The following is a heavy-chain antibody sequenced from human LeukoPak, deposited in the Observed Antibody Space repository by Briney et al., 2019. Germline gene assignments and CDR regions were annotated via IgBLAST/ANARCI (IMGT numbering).Heavy chain of an antibody. CDR1: GYTFTSYG. V-gene: IGHV1-69*13. CDR2: IIPIFGTA. D-gene: IGHD3-22*01. Sequence: GASVKVSCKASGYTFTSYGISWVRQAPGQGLEWMGGIIPIFGTANYAQKFQGRVTITADESTSTAYMELSSLRSEDTAVYYCARGTYYYDSSGYDYFDYWGQGTLVTVSS. CDR3: ARGTYYYDSSGYDYFDY. J-gene: IGHJ4*02.